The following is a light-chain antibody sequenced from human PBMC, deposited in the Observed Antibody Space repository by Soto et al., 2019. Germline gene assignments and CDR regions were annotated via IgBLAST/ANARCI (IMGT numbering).Light chain of an antibody. V-gene: IGKV3D-15*01. CDR3: QQYSDWPLT. CDR1: RSVSSN. J-gene: IGKJ4*01. CDR2: GAS. Sequence: EIVMTQSPGTLSVSPGERATLSCRASRSVSSNLAWYQQKAGQAPRLVIYGASTRATGIPARFSGSGSGTDFTLTISSLQSVDFAVYYCQQYSDWPLTFGGGTKVEIK.